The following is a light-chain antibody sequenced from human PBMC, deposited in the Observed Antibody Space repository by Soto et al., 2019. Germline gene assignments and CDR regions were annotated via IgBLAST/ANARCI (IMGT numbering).Light chain of an antibody. CDR3: AVWDDSLNGWV. V-gene: IGLV1-44*01. CDR2: ANF. J-gene: IGLJ3*02. Sequence: QPVLTQPPSASGTPGQRVTISCSGSNSNIGSNTVNWYRQLPGTAPKLLIYANFQRPSGVPDRFSGSKSDTSASLAISSLQSEDESHYYCAVWDDSLNGWVFGGGTQLTVL. CDR1: NSNIGSNT.